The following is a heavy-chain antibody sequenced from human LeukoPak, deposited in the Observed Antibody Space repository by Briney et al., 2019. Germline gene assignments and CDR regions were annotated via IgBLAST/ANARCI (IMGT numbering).Heavy chain of an antibody. D-gene: IGHD6-6*01. CDR2: IYTSGST. J-gene: IGHJ4*02. CDR3: ARGASSSWALDY. V-gene: IGHV4-61*02. Sequence: SETLSLTCTVSGGSISSGSYYWSWIRQPAGKGLEWIGRIYTSGSTNYNPSLKSRVTISVDTSKNQFSLKLSSVTAADTAVYYCARGASSSWALDYWGQGTLVTVSS. CDR1: GGSISSGSYY.